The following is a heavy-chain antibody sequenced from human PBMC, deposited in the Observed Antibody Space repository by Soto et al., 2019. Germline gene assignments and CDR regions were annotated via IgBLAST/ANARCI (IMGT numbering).Heavy chain of an antibody. CDR3: ARVDIVVVPAAPPYYGMDV. D-gene: IGHD2-2*01. CDR2: IYHSGST. CDR1: GGSISSGGYS. J-gene: IGHJ6*02. V-gene: IGHV4-30-2*01. Sequence: PSETLSLTCAVSGGSISSGGYSWSWIRQPPGKGLEWIGYIYHSGSTNYNPSLKSRVTISVDTSKNQFSLKLSSVTAADTAVYYCARVDIVVVPAAPPYYGMDVWGQGTTVTVSS.